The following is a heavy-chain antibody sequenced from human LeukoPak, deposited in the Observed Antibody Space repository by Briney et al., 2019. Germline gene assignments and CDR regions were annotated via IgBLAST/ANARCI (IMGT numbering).Heavy chain of an antibody. V-gene: IGHV6-1*01. CDR3: ARGRGEMATITGYYYYYMDV. D-gene: IGHD5-24*01. J-gene: IGHJ6*03. Sequence: SRTLSLTCAISGDSVSSNSAAWNWIRQSPSRGLEWLGRTYYNSKWYNDYAVSVKGRITINPDTSKNQFSLQLISVTPEDTAVYYCARGRGEMATITGYYYYYMDVWGKGTTVTVSS. CDR2: TYYNSKWYN. CDR1: GDSVSSNSAA.